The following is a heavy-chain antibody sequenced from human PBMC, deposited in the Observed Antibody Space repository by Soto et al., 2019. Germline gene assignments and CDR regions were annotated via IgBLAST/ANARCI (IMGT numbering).Heavy chain of an antibody. CDR2: IYYSGST. Sequence: SETLSLTCTVSGGTISSWYWSWIRQPPGKGLEWIGYIYYSGSTNCNPSLQNRVTISIDTSKNQVSLKVNSVTAADTAVYYCARDHPHSYGVYYFDYWGQGTPVTVSS. D-gene: IGHD5-18*01. CDR1: GGTISSWY. CDR3: ARDHPHSYGVYYFDY. J-gene: IGHJ4*02. V-gene: IGHV4-59*01.